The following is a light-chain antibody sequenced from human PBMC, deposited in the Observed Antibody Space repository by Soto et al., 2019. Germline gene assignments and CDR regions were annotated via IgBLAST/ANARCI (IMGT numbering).Light chain of an antibody. CDR1: QSISSW. V-gene: IGKV1-5*01. Sequence: DIQMTQSPSTLSASVGDRVTITCRASQSISSWLAWYQQKPGKAPKLLICDASSLESGVPSRFSGSGSGTEFTLTLSSLQPDDFATYYCQKYNSYSYTFGQGTKLEIK. J-gene: IGKJ2*01. CDR3: QKYNSYSYT. CDR2: DAS.